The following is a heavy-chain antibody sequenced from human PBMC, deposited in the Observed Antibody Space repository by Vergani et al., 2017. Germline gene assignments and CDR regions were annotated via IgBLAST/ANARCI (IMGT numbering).Heavy chain of an antibody. V-gene: IGHV4-39*07. CDR2: IYYSGST. J-gene: IGHJ3*02. CDR1: NDSVSNTFYY. Sequence: QVQLQESGPGLVKPSETLSLTCTVSNDSVSNTFYYWGWIRQTPGKGLEWIGSIYYSGSTYYNPSLKSRVSMSVATSKKQFSLKMNSVTAADTAVYYCARRCSTTCSTMGRAAFDIWGQGTMVTVSS. D-gene: IGHD2-2*01. CDR3: ARRCSTTCSTMGRAAFDI.